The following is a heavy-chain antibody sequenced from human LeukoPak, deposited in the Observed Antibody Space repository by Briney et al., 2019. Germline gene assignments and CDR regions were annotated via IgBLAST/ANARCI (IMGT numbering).Heavy chain of an antibody. CDR1: GFTVSSNY. CDR3: ARGDGYNPYYFDY. V-gene: IGHV3-53*01. J-gene: IGHJ4*02. CDR2: IYSGGST. Sequence: GGPLRLSCAASGFTVSSNYMSWVRQAPGKGLEWVSVIYSGGSTYYADPVKGRFTISRDNSKNTLYLQMNSLRAEDTAVYYRARGDGYNPYYFDYWGQGTLVTVSS. D-gene: IGHD5-24*01.